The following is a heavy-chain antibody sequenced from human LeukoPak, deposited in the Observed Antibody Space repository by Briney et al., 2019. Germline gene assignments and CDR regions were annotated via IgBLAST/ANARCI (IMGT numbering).Heavy chain of an antibody. CDR3: AKDRITMIVGEGLDY. CDR2: ISSSGSTI. V-gene: IGHV3-48*03. CDR1: GFTFSSYE. J-gene: IGHJ4*02. Sequence: AGGSLRLSCAASGFTFSSYEMNWVRQAPGKGLEWVSYISSSGSTIYYADSVKGRFTISRDNAKNSLYLQMNSLRAEDTTLYYCAKDRITMIVGEGLDYWGQGTLVTVSS. D-gene: IGHD3-22*01.